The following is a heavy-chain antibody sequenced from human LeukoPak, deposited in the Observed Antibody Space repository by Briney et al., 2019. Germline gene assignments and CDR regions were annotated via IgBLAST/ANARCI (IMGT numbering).Heavy chain of an antibody. Sequence: SETLSLTCTVSGGSISSYYWSWIRQPPGKGLEWIGYIYYSGSTNYNPSLKSRVTISVDTSKNQFSLKLSSVTAADTAVYYCARRADFWSGYYGPFDYWGQGTLVTVSS. J-gene: IGHJ4*02. CDR1: GGSISSYY. V-gene: IGHV4-59*12. CDR3: ARRADFWSGYYGPFDY. D-gene: IGHD3-3*01. CDR2: IYYSGST.